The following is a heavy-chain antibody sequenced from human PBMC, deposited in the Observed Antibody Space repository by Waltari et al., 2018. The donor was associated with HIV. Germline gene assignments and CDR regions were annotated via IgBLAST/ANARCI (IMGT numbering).Heavy chain of an antibody. J-gene: IGHJ6*02. CDR3: ARDGFLGRFYYYGLDV. CDR2: IYHTGIT. Sequence: ESGPGLLEPSETLSLTCTVSNYSIPGPYYWACIRQSPGMGLDWIASIYHTGITYYNPSLKTRVTISMDTPTNAFSLRLTSMTAADTAVYYCARDGFLGRFYYYGLDVWGPGTTVIVS. V-gene: IGHV4-38-2*02. CDR1: NYSIPGPYY. D-gene: IGHD3-10*01.